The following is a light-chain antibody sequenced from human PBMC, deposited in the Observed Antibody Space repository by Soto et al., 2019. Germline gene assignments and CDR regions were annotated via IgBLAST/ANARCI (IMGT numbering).Light chain of an antibody. CDR2: EVN. CDR1: SSDVGGYNY. J-gene: IGLJ1*01. Sequence: QSALTQPPSASGSPGQSVTISCTGTSSDVGGYNYVSWYQQYPGKAPKLMIYEVNKRPSGVPDRFSGSKSGNTASLTVSGLQAEDEADYCCSSYGGRYNYVFGTGTKVTVL. V-gene: IGLV2-8*01. CDR3: SSYGGRYNYV.